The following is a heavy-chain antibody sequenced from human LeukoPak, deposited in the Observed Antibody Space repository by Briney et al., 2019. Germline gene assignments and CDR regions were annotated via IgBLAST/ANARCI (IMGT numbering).Heavy chain of an antibody. Sequence: SVKVSCKASGFTFTSSAVQWVRQARGQRLEWIGWIVAGSGNTNYAQKFQERVTITRDMSTSTAYMELSSLRSEDTAVYYCAARYSGYEIDYWGQGTLVTVSS. CDR2: IVAGSGNT. CDR3: AARYSGYEIDY. J-gene: IGHJ4*02. V-gene: IGHV1-58*01. CDR1: GFTFTSSA. D-gene: IGHD5-12*01.